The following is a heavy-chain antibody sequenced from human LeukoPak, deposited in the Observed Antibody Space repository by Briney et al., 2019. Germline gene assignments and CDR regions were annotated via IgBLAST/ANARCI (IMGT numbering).Heavy chain of an antibody. V-gene: IGHV4-31*03. D-gene: IGHD5-12*01. CDR1: GASISSGGYY. J-gene: IGHJ6*02. Sequence: SQTLSLTCTVSGASISSGGYYWSWIRQHPGKGLEWIGYIYYSGSTNYNPSLKSRVTISVDTSKNQFSLKLSSVTAADTAVYYCATGYNFDYYYYGMDVWGQGTTVTVSS. CDR2: IYYSGST. CDR3: ATGYNFDYYYYGMDV.